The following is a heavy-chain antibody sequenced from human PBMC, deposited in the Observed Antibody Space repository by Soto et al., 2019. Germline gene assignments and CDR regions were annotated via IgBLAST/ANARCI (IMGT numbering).Heavy chain of an antibody. J-gene: IGHJ4*02. V-gene: IGHV3-21*01. CDR3: ARDSLVVGDFDY. D-gene: IGHD3-22*01. CDR2: ISSSSSYI. CDR1: GFTFSSYS. Sequence: EVQLVESGGGLVKSGGSLRLSCAASGFTFSSYSMNWVRQAPGKGLEWVSSISSSSSYIYYADSVKGRFTISRDNAKNSLYLQMNSLRAEDTAVYYCARDSLVVGDFDYWGQGTLVTVSS.